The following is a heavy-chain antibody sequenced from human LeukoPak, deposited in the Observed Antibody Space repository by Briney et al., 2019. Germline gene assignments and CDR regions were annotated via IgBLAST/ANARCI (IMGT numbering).Heavy chain of an antibody. J-gene: IGHJ5*02. D-gene: IGHD2-2*02. Sequence: ASVKVSCKASGGTFSSNAISWARQAPGQGLEWMGGFIPIPGTAIYAQKFQGRVTITADKSTSTAYMELSSLRSEDTAVYYCARNSPRYKLFRSIQYNWFDPWGQGTLVTVSS. V-gene: IGHV1-69*10. CDR3: ARNSPRYKLFRSIQYNWFDP. CDR1: GGTFSSNA. CDR2: FIPIPGTA.